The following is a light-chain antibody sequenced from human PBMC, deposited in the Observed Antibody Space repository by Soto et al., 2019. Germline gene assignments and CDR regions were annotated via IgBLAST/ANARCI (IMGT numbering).Light chain of an antibody. CDR2: GAS. V-gene: IGKV3-20*01. Sequence: EIVLTQSPGTLSLSPGERATLSCRASQSVSSSYLAWYQQKPGQAPRLLIYGASSRATGIPDRFSGSGSGTDFTITISRLEPEDFAVFYCQQYGTSEIIFGQGTRLEIK. J-gene: IGKJ5*01. CDR3: QQYGTSEII. CDR1: QSVSSSY.